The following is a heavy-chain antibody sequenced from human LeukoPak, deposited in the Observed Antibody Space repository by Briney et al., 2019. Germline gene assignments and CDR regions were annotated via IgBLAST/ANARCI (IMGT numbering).Heavy chain of an antibody. CDR1: GYSFSTYW. V-gene: IGHV5-51*01. D-gene: IGHD1-26*01. J-gene: IGHJ3*02. CDR3: ASPRVGATAFDI. CDR2: IYPGDSDT. Sequence: GESLKISCKGSGYSFSTYWIAWVRQMPGKGLEWMGIIYPGDSDTRYSPSFQGQVTISADKSISSAYLQWSSLKASDTAMYYCASPRVGATAFDIWGQGTLVTVSS.